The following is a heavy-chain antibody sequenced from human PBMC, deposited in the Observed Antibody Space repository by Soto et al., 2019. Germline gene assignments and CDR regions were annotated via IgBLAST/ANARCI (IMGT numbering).Heavy chain of an antibody. CDR2: IKQDGSEK. J-gene: IGHJ4*02. D-gene: IGHD1-26*01. CDR1: GFTFSNYW. V-gene: IGHV3-7*03. CDR3: ARAIPLL. Sequence: GGSLRLSCAASGFTFSNYWMTWVRQAPGKGLEWVANIKQDGSEKYYVDSVKGRFTISRDNAQNSLYLQINSLRAEDSAVYYCARAIPLLWGQGTLVT.